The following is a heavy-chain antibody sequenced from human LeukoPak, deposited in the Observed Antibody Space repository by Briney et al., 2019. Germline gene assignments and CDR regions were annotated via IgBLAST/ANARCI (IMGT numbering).Heavy chain of an antibody. Sequence: KPGASVKVSCKASGYTFTSYDINWVRQATGQGLEWMGWMNPNSGNTGYAQKFQGGVTMTRNTSISTAYMELSSLRSEDTAVYYCARGGDYYGSGGEAGWFDPWGQGTLVTVSS. V-gene: IGHV1-8*01. D-gene: IGHD3-10*01. CDR3: ARGGDYYGSGGEAGWFDP. J-gene: IGHJ5*02. CDR2: MNPNSGNT. CDR1: GYTFTSYD.